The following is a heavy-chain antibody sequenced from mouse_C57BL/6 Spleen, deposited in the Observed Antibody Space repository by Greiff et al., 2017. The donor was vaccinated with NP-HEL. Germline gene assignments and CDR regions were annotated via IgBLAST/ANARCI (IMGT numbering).Heavy chain of an antibody. CDR1: GYAFSSSW. J-gene: IGHJ3*01. CDR3: ERSGYYYGSSPAWFAY. CDR2: IYPGDGDT. D-gene: IGHD1-1*01. V-gene: IGHV1-82*01. Sequence: VQLQQSGPELVKPGASVKISCKASGYAFSSSWMNWVKQRPGKGLEWIGRIYPGDGDTNYNGKFKGKATLTADKSSSTAYMQLSSLTSEDSAVYFCERSGYYYGSSPAWFAYWGQGTLVTVSA.